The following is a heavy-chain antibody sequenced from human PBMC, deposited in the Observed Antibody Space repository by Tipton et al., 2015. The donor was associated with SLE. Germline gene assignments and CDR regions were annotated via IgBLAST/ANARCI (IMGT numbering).Heavy chain of an antibody. CDR2: IYHSGST. V-gene: IGHV4-38-2*02. J-gene: IGHJ1*01. D-gene: IGHD6-13*01. CDR1: GYSISSGYY. CDR3: ASRDSSSWSIPPRAEHFQH. Sequence: TLSLTCTVSGYSISSGYYWGWIRQPPGKGLEWIGSIYHSGSTYYNPSLKSRVTISVDTSKNQFSLKLSSVTAADTAVYYCASRDSSSWSIPPRAEHFQHWGQGTLVTVSS.